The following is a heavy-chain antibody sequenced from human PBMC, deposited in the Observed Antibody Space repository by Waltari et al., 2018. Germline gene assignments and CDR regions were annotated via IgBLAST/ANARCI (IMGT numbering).Heavy chain of an antibody. J-gene: IGHJ6*03. D-gene: IGHD2-2*01. Sequence: QVQLQQWGAGLLKPSETLSLTCAVYGGSFSGYYWSWIRQPPGKGLEWIGEINHSGSTNYTPSLKGRITISVDTSKNQFSLKLGSVTAADTAVYYWARGGVAPAAMLGLAYYYYYYMDVWGKGTTVTVSS. CDR1: GGSFSGYY. CDR3: ARGGVAPAAMLGLAYYYYYYMDV. CDR2: INHSGST. V-gene: IGHV4-34*01.